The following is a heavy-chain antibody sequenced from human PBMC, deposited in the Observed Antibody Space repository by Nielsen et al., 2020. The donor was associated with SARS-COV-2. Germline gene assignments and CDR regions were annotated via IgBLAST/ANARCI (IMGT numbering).Heavy chain of an antibody. D-gene: IGHD3-3*01. J-gene: IGHJ6*02. CDR3: ARNDFWSGYYSDV. CDR2: IKQDGSEK. CDR1: GFTFSSYW. Sequence: GESLKISCAASGFTFSSYWMSWVRQAPGKGLEWVANIKQDGSEKYYVDSVKGRFTISRDNAKNSLYLQMNSLRAEDTAVYYCARNDFWSGYYSDVWGQGTTVTVSS. V-gene: IGHV3-7*05.